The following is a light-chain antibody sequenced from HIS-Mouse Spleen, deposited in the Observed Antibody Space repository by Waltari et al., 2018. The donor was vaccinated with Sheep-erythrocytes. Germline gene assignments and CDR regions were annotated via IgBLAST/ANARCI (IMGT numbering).Light chain of an antibody. J-gene: IGKJ1*01. CDR2: GAS. V-gene: IGKV3D-7*01. CDR1: QSVSSSY. Sequence: EIVMTQSPATLSLSPGERATLSCRASQSVSSSYLSWYQQKPGQAPRLLIYGASTRATGIPAMFSGSGSGTDFTLTISSLQPEDFAVYYCQQDYNLRTFGQGTKVEIK. CDR3: QQDYNLRT.